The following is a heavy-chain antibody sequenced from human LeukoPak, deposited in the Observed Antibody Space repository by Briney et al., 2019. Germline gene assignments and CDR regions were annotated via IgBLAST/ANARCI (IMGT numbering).Heavy chain of an antibody. CDR1: GYSFTSYW. D-gene: IGHD1-1*01. V-gene: IGHV5-51*01. Sequence: GESLKISCKGSGYSFTSYWIGWVRQMPGKGLEWMGVIYPGDSDTRYSPSFQGQVAVSADKSINTAYLQWSSLKASDTAMYYCVTGTGRAFDIWGQGTMVTVSS. J-gene: IGHJ3*02. CDR2: IYPGDSDT. CDR3: VTGTGRAFDI.